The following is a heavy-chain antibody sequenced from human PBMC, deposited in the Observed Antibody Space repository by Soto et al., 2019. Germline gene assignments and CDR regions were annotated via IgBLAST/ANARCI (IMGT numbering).Heavy chain of an antibody. J-gene: IGHJ6*02. CDR3: ARLSGGVIAAAGTDYYGMDV. CDR2: IYYSGST. CDR1: GGSISSSSYY. Sequence: LSLTCTVSGGSISSSSYYWGWIRQPPGKGLEWIGSIYYSGSTYYNPSLKSRVTISVDTSKNQFSLKLSSVTAADTAVYYCARLSGGVIAAAGTDYYGMDVWGQGTTVTVSS. D-gene: IGHD6-13*01. V-gene: IGHV4-39*01.